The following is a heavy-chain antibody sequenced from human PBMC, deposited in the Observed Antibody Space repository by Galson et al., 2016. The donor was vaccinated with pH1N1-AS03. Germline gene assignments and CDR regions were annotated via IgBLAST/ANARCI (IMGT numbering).Heavy chain of an antibody. J-gene: IGHJ4*02. D-gene: IGHD5-24*01. CDR1: GFTLSSYW. V-gene: IGHV3-74*01. CDR2: INVDGSST. Sequence: SLRLSCAASGFTLSSYWMHWVRQAPGKGLVWVSRINVDGSSTRYVDSVQGRFTISRDNAKNTLYLQMNSLRPEDTAVYYCARSADGYNFVGDYWGQGSLVTVSS. CDR3: ARSADGYNFVGDY.